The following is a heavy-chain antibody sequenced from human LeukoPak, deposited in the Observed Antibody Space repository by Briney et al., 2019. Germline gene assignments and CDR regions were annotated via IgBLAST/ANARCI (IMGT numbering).Heavy chain of an antibody. Sequence: ASVKVSCKVSGYTLTELPMHWVRQAPGKGLEWMGGFDPEDGETIYAQKFQGRVTMTRDMSTTTDYMELSSLRSEDTAVYYCARDNSVGDIAWWFDPWGQGTLVTVSS. CDR3: ARDNSVGDIAWWFDP. J-gene: IGHJ5*02. CDR1: GYTLTELP. D-gene: IGHD3-16*02. V-gene: IGHV1-24*01. CDR2: FDPEDGET.